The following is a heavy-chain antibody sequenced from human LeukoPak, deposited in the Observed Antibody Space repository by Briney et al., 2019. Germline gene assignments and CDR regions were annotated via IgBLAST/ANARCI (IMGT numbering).Heavy chain of an antibody. Sequence: SETLSLTCTVSGGSISSSSYYWGWIRQPPGKGLEWIGSIYYSGSTYYNPSLKSRVTISVDTSKNQFSLKLSSVTAADTAVYYCARDSSGFYYVHWGQGTLVTVSS. J-gene: IGHJ4*02. V-gene: IGHV4-39*07. CDR3: ARDSSGFYYVH. CDR1: GGSISSSSYY. CDR2: IYYSGST. D-gene: IGHD3-22*01.